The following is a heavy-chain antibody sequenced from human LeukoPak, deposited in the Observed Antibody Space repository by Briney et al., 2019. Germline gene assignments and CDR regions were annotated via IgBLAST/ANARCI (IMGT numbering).Heavy chain of an antibody. J-gene: IGHJ6*03. CDR1: GYSFTGYY. V-gene: IGHV1-2*02. D-gene: IGHD4-11*01. CDR2: INPDSGGT. CDR3: ASGYSDYADYYNYYMDV. Sequence: ASVKVSCKASGYSFTGYYMHWVRQAPGQGLEWMGWINPDSGGTNYAQKFQSRVTMTRDTSITTAYMELSRLTSDDTAVYYCASGYSDYADYYNYYMDVWGKGTTVTVSS.